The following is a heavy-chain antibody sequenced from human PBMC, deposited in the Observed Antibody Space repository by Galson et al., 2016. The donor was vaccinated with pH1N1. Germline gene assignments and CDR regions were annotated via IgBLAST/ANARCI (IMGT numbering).Heavy chain of an antibody. CDR3: ARNAWDGSGLNYFDS. CDR2: IYYIGST. D-gene: IGHD3-22*01. J-gene: IGHJ5*01. V-gene: IGHV4-31*03. CDR1: GASVRSGGQY. Sequence: TLSLTCSVSGASVRSGGQYWTWIRQVPGKGLEWIGFIYYIGSTGYNPSLTSRVSMSLDMSKKQFSLNLRSVTAADTAVYYCARNAWDGSGLNYFDSWGQGILVSVSS.